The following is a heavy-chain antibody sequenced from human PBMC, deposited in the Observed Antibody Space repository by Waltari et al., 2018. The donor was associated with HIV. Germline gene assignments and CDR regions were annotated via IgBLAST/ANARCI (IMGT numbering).Heavy chain of an antibody. D-gene: IGHD3-16*01. V-gene: IGHV3-74*01. CDR1: GFTFSSYW. CDR2: INSDGRST. Sequence: EVQLVESGGGLVQPGGSLRLSCAASGFTFSSYWMHWVRQAPGKGLVWVSRINSDGRSTNYADSVKGRFTISRDNAKNTVYLQMNSLRAEDTALYYCASLYNYVWGSPPPFDYWGQGTLVTVSS. CDR3: ASLYNYVWGSPPPFDY. J-gene: IGHJ4*02.